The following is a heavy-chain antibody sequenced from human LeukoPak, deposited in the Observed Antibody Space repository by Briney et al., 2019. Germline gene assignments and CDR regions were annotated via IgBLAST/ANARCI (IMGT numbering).Heavy chain of an antibody. Sequence: PGGSLRLSCEASGFTVSSNYMSWVRQAPGKGLEWVAVISYDGSNKYYADSVKGRFTISRDNSKNTLYLQMNSLRAEDTAVYYCAKDEGVGKLWFGETIDYWGQGTLVTVSS. D-gene: IGHD3-10*01. CDR2: ISYDGSNK. J-gene: IGHJ4*02. CDR1: GFTVSSNY. V-gene: IGHV3-30*18. CDR3: AKDEGVGKLWFGETIDY.